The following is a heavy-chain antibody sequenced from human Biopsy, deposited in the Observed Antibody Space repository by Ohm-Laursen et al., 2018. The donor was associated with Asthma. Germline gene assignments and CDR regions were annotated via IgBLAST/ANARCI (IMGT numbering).Heavy chain of an antibody. V-gene: IGHV1-69*13. CDR3: ARDVSYGSGGSGV. J-gene: IGHJ6*02. D-gene: IGHD3-10*01. CDR1: GGTFSRFA. Sequence: SVKVSCKASGGTFSRFAISWVRQAPGQGLEWMGGIIPIFETAHYAQKFRGRITINADESTSTIYMVLSSLRSEDTAVYYCARDVSYGSGGSGVWGQGTMVTVSS. CDR2: IIPIFETA.